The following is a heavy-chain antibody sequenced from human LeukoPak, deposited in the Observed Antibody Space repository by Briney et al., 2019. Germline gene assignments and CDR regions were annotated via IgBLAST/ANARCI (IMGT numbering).Heavy chain of an antibody. CDR2: IYYSGST. CDR1: GGSISSSSYY. Sequence: SETLSLTCTVSGGSISSSSYYWGWIRQPPGKGLEWIGSIYYSGSTYYNPSLKSRVTISVDTSKNQFSLKLSSVTAADTAVYYCARHARAAAGITPDYWGQGTLVTASS. V-gene: IGHV4-39*01. D-gene: IGHD6-13*01. J-gene: IGHJ4*02. CDR3: ARHARAAAGITPDY.